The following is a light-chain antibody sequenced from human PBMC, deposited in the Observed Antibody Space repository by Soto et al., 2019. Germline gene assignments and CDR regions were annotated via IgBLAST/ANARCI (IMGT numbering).Light chain of an antibody. V-gene: IGLV2-14*01. Sequence: QSVLTQPASVSGSPGQSITISCTGTSSDVGGYKYVSWYQQHPGKVPKLMIYEVSNRPSGVSNRFSGSKSGNTASLTISGLQAEDEADYYCSSYTSTNTVLFGGGTKLTVL. CDR3: SSYTSTNTVL. CDR1: SSDVGGYKY. CDR2: EVS. J-gene: IGLJ2*01.